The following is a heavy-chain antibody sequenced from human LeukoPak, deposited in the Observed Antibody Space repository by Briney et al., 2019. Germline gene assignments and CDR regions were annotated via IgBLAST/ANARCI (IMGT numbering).Heavy chain of an antibody. CDR1: GGSFSGYY. CDR3: ARGRVVPAARFDY. CDR2: INHSGST. V-gene: IGHV4-34*01. D-gene: IGHD2-2*01. Sequence: SETLSLTCAVYGGSFSGYYWSWIRQPPGKGLEWIGEINHSGSTNYNPSLKSRVTISVDTSKNQFSLKLSSVTAADTAVYYCARGRVVPAARFDYWGQGTLVTVSS. J-gene: IGHJ4*02.